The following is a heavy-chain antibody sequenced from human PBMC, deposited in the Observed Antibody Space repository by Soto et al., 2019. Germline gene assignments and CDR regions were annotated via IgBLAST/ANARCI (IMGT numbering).Heavy chain of an antibody. CDR1: GGSVNGYY. V-gene: IGHV4-34*01. CDR2: INHTGGT. D-gene: IGHD3-3*01. Sequence: SETLSLTCAVYGGSVNGYYWNWIRPPPGKGLEWIGDINHTGGTHYNPSLKSRVTMSVDTSKNQFSLRLSSVTAADTAIYYCATRITVFGLLIPPFDPWGQGTQVTVSS. CDR3: ATRITVFGLLIPPFDP. J-gene: IGHJ5*02.